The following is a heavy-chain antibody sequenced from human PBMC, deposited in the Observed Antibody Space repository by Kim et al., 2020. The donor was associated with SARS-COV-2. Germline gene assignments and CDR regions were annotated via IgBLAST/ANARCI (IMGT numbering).Heavy chain of an antibody. V-gene: IGHV1-2*02. J-gene: IGHJ4*02. CDR2: INPNSGGT. CDR1: GYTFTGYY. CDR3: ARRYCSSTSCSTFDY. D-gene: IGHD2-2*01. Sequence: ASVKVSCKASGYTFTGYYMHWVRQAPGQGLEWMGWINPNSGGTNYAQKFQGRVTMTRDTSISTAYMELSRLRSDDTAVYYCARRYCSSTSCSTFDYWGQGTLVTVSS.